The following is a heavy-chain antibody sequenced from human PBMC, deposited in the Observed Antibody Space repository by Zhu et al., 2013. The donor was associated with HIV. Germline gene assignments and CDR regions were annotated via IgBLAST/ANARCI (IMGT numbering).Heavy chain of an antibody. J-gene: IGHJ3*02. Sequence: QAPGQGLEWMGWINPNSGGTNYAQKFQGRVTMTRDTSISTAYMELSRLRSDDTAVYYCAISAIGDTAMADDAFDIWGQGTMVTVSS. D-gene: IGHD5-18*01. CDR3: AISAIGDTAMADDAFDI. CDR2: INPNSGGT. V-gene: IGHV1-2*02.